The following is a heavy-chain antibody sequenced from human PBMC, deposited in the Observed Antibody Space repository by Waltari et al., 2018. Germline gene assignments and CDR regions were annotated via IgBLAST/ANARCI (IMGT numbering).Heavy chain of an antibody. D-gene: IGHD3-22*01. CDR2: ST. J-gene: IGHJ3*02. Sequence: STYYNPSLKSRVPIPVDRTNNQFSLKLSSVAAADTAVYYCARVRITMIVVHRARAFDIWGQGTMVTVSS. CDR3: ARVRITMIVVHRARAFDI. V-gene: IGHV4-30-2*01.